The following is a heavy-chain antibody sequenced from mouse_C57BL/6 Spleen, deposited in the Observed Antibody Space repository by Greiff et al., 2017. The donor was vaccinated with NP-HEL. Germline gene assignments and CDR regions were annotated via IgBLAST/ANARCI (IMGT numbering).Heavy chain of an antibody. D-gene: IGHD1-1*01. V-gene: IGHV1-18*01. CDR3: ASSTVGGRAMDY. J-gene: IGHJ4*01. Sequence: EVQLQQSGPELVKPGASVKIPCKASGYTFTDYNMDWVKQSHGKSLEWIGDINPNNGGTIYNQKFKGKATLTVDKSSSTAYMELRSLTSEDTAVYYCASSTVGGRAMDYWGQGTSVTVAS. CDR2: INPNNGGT. CDR1: GYTFTDYN.